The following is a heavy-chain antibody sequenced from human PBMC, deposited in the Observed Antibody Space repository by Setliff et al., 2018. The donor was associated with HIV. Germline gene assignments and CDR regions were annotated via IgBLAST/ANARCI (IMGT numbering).Heavy chain of an antibody. D-gene: IGHD3-22*01. CDR2: IIPVYGTT. CDR3: ARYESSGHDAFDL. Sequence: SVKVSWKASGGTFSSYGISWVRQAPGQGLEWMGGIIPVYGTTNYAQKLQGRVTITADKSTSTAYMELSSLRSEDTAVYYCARYESSGHDAFDLWGQGTMVTVSS. V-gene: IGHV1-69*06. CDR1: GGTFSSYG. J-gene: IGHJ3*01.